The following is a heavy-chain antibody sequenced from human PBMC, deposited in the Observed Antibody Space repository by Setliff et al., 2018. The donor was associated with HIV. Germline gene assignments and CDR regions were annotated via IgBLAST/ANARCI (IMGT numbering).Heavy chain of an antibody. CDR3: ARSSYDILTGYYKALEY. CDR1: GGSFSSYG. D-gene: IGHD3-9*01. Sequence: GASVQVSCKASGGSFSSYGISWVRQAPGQGLEWMGGIIPILGITNYAQKFQGRVTISADKSTSTVSMELSSLRSGDTAVYHCARSSYDILTGYYKALEYWGQGTLVTVSS. CDR2: IIPILGIT. J-gene: IGHJ4*02. V-gene: IGHV1-69*10.